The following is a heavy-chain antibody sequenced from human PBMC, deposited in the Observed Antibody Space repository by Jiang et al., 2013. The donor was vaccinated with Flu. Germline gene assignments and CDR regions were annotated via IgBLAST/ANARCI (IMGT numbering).Heavy chain of an antibody. CDR3: ASSPRGGDGYKRAFDY. CDR2: IYYSGST. J-gene: IGHJ4*02. D-gene: IGHD5-24*01. V-gene: IGHV4-39*01. CDR1: GGSISSNTYY. Sequence: GSGLVKLSETLSLTCTVSGGSISSNTYYWGWIRQPPGKGLEWIGYIYYSGSTYYNPSLKSRVTISVDTSKNQFSLKLSSVTAADTAVYYCASSPRGGDGYKRAFDYWGQGTPVTVSS.